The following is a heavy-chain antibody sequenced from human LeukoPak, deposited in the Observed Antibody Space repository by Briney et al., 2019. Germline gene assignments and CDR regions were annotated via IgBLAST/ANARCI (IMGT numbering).Heavy chain of an antibody. Sequence: ASVKVSCKTSGYTFTNYGISWVRQAPGQGLEWMGWISGYNGNPRYAQKVQGRVTMTTDTPTNTAYMEVNSLRSDDTAIYYCARDPSLAVAGIRLFDYWGQGTLVIVSS. D-gene: IGHD6-19*01. CDR1: GYTFTNYG. CDR2: ISGYNGNP. CDR3: ARDPSLAVAGIRLFDY. J-gene: IGHJ4*02. V-gene: IGHV1-18*01.